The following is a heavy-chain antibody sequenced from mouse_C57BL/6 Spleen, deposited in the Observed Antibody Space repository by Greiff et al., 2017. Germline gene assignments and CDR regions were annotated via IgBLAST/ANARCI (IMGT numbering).Heavy chain of an antibody. D-gene: IGHD2-5*01. J-gene: IGHJ4*01. CDR2: IYPRSGNT. Sequence: VQLQQSGAELARPGASVKLSCKASGYTFTSYGISWVKQRTGQGLEWIGEIYPRSGNTYYNEKFKGKATLTAEKSSSTAYMDVLSLTSEDSAVYFCAILEGSYSNLDGEDYWGQGTSVTVSS. V-gene: IGHV1-81*01. CDR1: GYTFTSYG. CDR3: AILEGSYSNLDGEDY.